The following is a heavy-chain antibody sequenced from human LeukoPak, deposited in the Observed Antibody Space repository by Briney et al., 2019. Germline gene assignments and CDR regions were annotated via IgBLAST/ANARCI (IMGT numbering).Heavy chain of an antibody. V-gene: IGHV3-9*03. Sequence: PGASLRLSCAASGFTLDDYAMHWVRQAPGKGLEWVSGISWNSVNIGYADSVKGRFTISRDNAKNSLYLQMNSLRAEDMALYYCAKGIMIVVAVGDYFDYWGQGTPVTVSS. CDR1: GFTLDDYA. CDR3: AKGIMIVVAVGDYFDY. CDR2: ISWNSVNI. J-gene: IGHJ4*02. D-gene: IGHD3-22*01.